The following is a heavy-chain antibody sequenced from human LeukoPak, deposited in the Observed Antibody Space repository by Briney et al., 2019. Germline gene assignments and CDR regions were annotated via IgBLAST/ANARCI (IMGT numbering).Heavy chain of an antibody. V-gene: IGHV1-69*13. D-gene: IGHD6-19*01. J-gene: IGHJ4*02. CDR2: IIPIFGTA. CDR1: GGTFSSYA. CDR3: ARGGSGWYGRYFDY. Sequence: GASVKVSCKASGGTFSSYAISWVRQAPEQGLEWMGGIIPIFGTANYAQKFQGRVTITADESTSTAYMELSSLRSEDTAVYYCARGGSGWYGRYFDYWGQGTLVTVSS.